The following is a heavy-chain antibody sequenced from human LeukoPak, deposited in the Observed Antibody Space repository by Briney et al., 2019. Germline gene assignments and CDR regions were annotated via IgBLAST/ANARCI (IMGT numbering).Heavy chain of an antibody. CDR2: IRSSSSIM. V-gene: IGHV3-48*02. J-gene: IGHJ4*02. Sequence: PGGSLRLSCAASGFTFSTYGMNWVRQAPGKGLEWVSYIRSSSSIMHYVDSVKGRFTISRDNAKNSLYLQMNSLRDEDTAVYYCARNIMGVVVFEDWDQGTLVTVSS. CDR1: GFTFSTYG. D-gene: IGHD3-16*02. CDR3: ARNIMGVVVFED.